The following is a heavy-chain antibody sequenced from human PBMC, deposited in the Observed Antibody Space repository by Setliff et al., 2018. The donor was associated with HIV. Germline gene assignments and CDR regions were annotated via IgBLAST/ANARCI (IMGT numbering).Heavy chain of an antibody. CDR3: AKSPNRYSPLDWFDP. CDR1: GFTFSSYA. V-gene: IGHV3-23*01. D-gene: IGHD5-18*01. J-gene: IGHJ5*02. CDR2: ISGSGGST. Sequence: PGGSLRLSCAASGFTFSSYAMSWVCQAPGKGLEWVSAISGSGGSTYYADSVKGRFTISRDSAKNSLYLQTSSLRAEDTAVYYCAKSPNRYSPLDWFDPWGQGTLVTVSS.